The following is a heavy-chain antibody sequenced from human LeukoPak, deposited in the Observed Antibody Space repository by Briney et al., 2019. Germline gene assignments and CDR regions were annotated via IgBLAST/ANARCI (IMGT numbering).Heavy chain of an antibody. Sequence: GASVRVSCKTSGFTFTDYHVHWVRQASGQGLEWMGWINPKNGVTKYAQKFRDRVTMTTDTSIRTAYMELNRLKSDDTAVYFCARAVYSSGWIDFWGQGALVTVSS. CDR3: ARAVYSSGWIDF. V-gene: IGHV1-2*02. D-gene: IGHD6-19*01. CDR2: INPKNGVT. J-gene: IGHJ4*02. CDR1: GFTFTDYH.